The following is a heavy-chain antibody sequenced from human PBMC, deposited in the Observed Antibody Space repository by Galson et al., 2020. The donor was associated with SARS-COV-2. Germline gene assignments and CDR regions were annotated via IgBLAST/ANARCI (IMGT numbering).Heavy chain of an antibody. CDR2: ISDSGDYV. CDR1: GFAFSTYA. D-gene: IGHD4-17*01. J-gene: IGHJ4*02. CDR3: ANIPHRIKTTGLDF. Sequence: TGGSLRLSCGASGFAFSTYAMSWVRQAPGKGLEWISAISDSGDYVYYADSVKGRFTISRDNSKNTLYLQMNSLRAEDTAVYYCANIPHRIKTTGLDFWGQGTLVTVSS. V-gene: IGHV3-23*01.